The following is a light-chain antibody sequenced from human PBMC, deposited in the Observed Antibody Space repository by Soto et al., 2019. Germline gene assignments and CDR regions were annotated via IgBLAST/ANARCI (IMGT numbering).Light chain of an antibody. CDR3: SSYTSSSTPHYV. J-gene: IGLJ1*01. CDR1: SSDVGGYNY. Sequence: QSALTQPASVSGSPGQSITISCTGTSSDVGGYNYVSWYQQHPDKAPKLMIYEVSNRPSGVSNRFSGSKSGNTASLTISGLQAEDEADYYCSSYTSSSTPHYVFGTGTKVTVL. V-gene: IGLV2-14*01. CDR2: EVS.